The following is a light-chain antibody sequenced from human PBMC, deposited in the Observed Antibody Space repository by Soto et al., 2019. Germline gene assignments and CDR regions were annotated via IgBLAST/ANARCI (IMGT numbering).Light chain of an antibody. CDR1: QSISSY. CDR3: HQRSTWPFT. V-gene: IGKV3-11*01. J-gene: IGKJ3*01. CDR2: DAS. Sequence: EIVLTQSPSTLSLSPGERVTITCRASQSISSYLAWYQQKPEQAPKLLIYDASNRATGIPARFSGSGSGTDFTLTISSLEPEDFAVYYCHQRSTWPFTFGPGTKVDIK.